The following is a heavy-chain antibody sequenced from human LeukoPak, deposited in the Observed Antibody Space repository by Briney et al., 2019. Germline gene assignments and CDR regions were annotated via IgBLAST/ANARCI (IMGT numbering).Heavy chain of an antibody. J-gene: IGHJ3*02. CDR3: ASSSGTVTTSDAFDI. CDR1: GGSISSGGHS. V-gene: IGHV4-30-2*01. Sequence: SETLSLTCAVSGGSISSGGHSWSWIRQPPGKGLEWIGYIYHSGSTYYNPSLKSRVTISVDRSKNQFSLKLSSVTAADTAVYYCASSSGTVTTSDAFDIWGQGTMVTVSS. CDR2: IYHSGST. D-gene: IGHD4-17*01.